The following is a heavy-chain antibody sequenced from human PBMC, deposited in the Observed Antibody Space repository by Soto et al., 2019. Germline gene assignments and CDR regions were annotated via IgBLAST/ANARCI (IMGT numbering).Heavy chain of an antibody. CDR2: MNPNSGNT. D-gene: IGHD3-3*01. J-gene: IGHJ6*03. V-gene: IGHV1-8*01. CDR1: GYTFTSYD. CDR3: ARGLGPIPLPVTIFGVVITYYYYYMDV. Sequence: ASVKVSCKASGYTFTSYDINWVRQATGQGLEWMGWMNPNSGNTGYAQKFQGSVTMTRNTSISTAYMELSSLRSEDTAVYYCARGLGPIPLPVTIFGVVITYYYYYMDVWGKGTTVTVSS.